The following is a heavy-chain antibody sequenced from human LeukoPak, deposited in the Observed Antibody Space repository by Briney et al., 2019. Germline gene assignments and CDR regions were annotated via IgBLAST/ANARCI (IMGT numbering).Heavy chain of an antibody. CDR3: LRGARRDY. V-gene: IGHV3-21*06. J-gene: IGHJ4*02. CDR2: IDSSGGYM. CDR1: GFTFNTYS. D-gene: IGHD6-6*01. Sequence: GGSLRLSCEASGFTFNTYSMNWARQAPGKGLEWVSSIDSSGGYMFYADSVKGRFIISRENAKDSLYLQMNSLRVEDTAVYYCLRGARRDYWGQGTLVTVSS.